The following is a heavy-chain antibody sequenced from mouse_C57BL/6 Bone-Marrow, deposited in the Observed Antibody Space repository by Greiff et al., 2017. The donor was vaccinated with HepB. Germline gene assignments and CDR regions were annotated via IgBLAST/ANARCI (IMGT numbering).Heavy chain of an antibody. V-gene: IGHV1-64*01. CDR2: IHPNSGST. CDR1: GYTFTSYW. J-gene: IGHJ2*01. D-gene: IGHD2-4*01. CDR3: ARPYDYDGY. Sequence: QVQLKQSGAELVKPGASVKLSCKASGYTFTSYWMHWVKQRPGQGLEWIGMIHPNSGSTNYNEKFKSKVTLTVDKSYSTAYMQISNLTSEDSAVYGCARPYDYDGYWGKGTTLTVSS.